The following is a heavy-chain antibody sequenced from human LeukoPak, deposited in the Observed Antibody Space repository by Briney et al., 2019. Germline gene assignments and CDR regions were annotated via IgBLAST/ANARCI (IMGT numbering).Heavy chain of an antibody. J-gene: IGHJ6*03. CDR2: IIPIFGTA. Sequence: ASVKVSCKASGGTFSSYAISWARQAPGQGLEWMGGIIPIFGTANYAQKFQGRVTITADKSTSTAYMELSSLRSEDTAVYYCASSGSSSFLSAYYYYYMDVWGKGTTVTVSS. V-gene: IGHV1-69*06. CDR1: GGTFSSYA. CDR3: ASSGSSSFLSAYYYYYMDV. D-gene: IGHD6-6*01.